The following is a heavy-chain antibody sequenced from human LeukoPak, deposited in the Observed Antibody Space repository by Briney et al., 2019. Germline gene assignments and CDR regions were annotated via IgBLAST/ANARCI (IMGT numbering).Heavy chain of an antibody. CDR2: IYHSGST. V-gene: IGHV4-30-2*02. D-gene: IGHD3-22*01. J-gene: IGHJ4*02. CDR1: GGSISSGGYY. CDR3: ARYYYDSSGYYVDY. Sequence: PSETLSLTCTVSGGSISSGGYYWSWIRQPPGKGLEWIGYIYHSGSTYYNPSLKSRVTISVDRSKNQFSLKLTSVTAADTAVYYCARYYYDSSGYYVDYWGQGTLVTVSS.